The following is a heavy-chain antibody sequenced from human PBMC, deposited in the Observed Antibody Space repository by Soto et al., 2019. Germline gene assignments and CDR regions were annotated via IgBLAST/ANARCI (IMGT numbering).Heavy chain of an antibody. CDR1: GYPFTRYR. D-gene: IGHD6-13*01. CDR3: ARDRSSSWHNYYSYVMDV. V-gene: IGHV1-18*04. CDR2: ISAYNGNT. J-gene: IGHJ6*02. Sequence: QVQLVQSGAAVKKPGASVKVSCKASGYPFTRYRIRWVRQAPGHGLVWLGWISAYNGNTNYAQKYLGRVTMTTDTSTSTAYMELRRLISDDTAVYYCARDRSSSWHNYYSYVMDVWGQGTTVTVSS.